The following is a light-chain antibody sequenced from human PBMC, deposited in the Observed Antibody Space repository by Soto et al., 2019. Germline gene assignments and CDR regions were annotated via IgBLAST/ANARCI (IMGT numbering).Light chain of an antibody. CDR1: PSISSY. CDR3: QQYGSSCPWT. CDR2: GAS. Sequence: EIVMTQSPATLSVSPGERATLSCRASPSISSYLAWWHQKPGQAPSLLVYGASSRATGIPARFSGSGSGTDFTLTISRLEPEDFAVYDCQQYGSSCPWTFGQGTQVDIK. V-gene: IGKV3-20*01. J-gene: IGKJ1*01.